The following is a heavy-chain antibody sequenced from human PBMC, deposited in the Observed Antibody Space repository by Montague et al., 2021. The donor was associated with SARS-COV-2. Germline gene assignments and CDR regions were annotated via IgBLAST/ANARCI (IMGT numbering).Heavy chain of an antibody. J-gene: IGHJ4*03. CDR2: ISYDGSNK. V-gene: IGHV3-30*04. D-gene: IGHD5-24*01. CDR3: AAEMATISAPLDY. CDR1: GFTFSSYA. Sequence: SLRLSCAASGFTFSSYAMHWVRQAPGKGLEWVAVISYDGSNKYYADSVKGRLTISRDNSKNTLYLQMNSLRAEDTAVYYCAAEMATISAPLDYWGQGTTVTVSS.